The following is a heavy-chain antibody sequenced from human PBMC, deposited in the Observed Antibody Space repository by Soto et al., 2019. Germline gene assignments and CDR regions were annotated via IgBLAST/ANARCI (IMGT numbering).Heavy chain of an antibody. CDR3: LIXFQAEDGIRDVRSVSAFLLNRSSDL. V-gene: IGHV3-9*01. CDR2: ISCNSGSI. J-gene: IGHJ2*01. D-gene: IGHD3-10*02. Sequence: GEGLEWVSGISCNSGSIGYADSVKGRFTISRDNAKNSLYLQMNSLRAEDTALYYGLIXFQAEDGIRDVRSVSAFLLNRSSDL.